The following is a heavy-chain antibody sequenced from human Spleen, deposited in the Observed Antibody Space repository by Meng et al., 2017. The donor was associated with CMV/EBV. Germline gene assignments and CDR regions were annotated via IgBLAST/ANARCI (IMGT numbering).Heavy chain of an antibody. D-gene: IGHD2-21*01. CDR2: SSSSRVFM. CDR3: ARTGTSSAVAIYYLDY. V-gene: IGHV3-21*04. Sequence: GGSLRLSCEVSGFSLDRYNMNWVRQAPGKGLEWVSSSSSSRVFMYYADSVKGRFTVSRDTADNTLYLQMDNLTPEDTAVYYCARTGTSSAVAIYYLDYWGPGTSVTVSS. CDR1: GFSLDRYN. J-gene: IGHJ4*02.